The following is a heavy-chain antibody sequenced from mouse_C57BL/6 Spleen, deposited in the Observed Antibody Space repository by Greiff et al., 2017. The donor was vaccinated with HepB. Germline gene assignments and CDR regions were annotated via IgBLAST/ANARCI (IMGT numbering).Heavy chain of an antibody. D-gene: IGHD2-1*01. Sequence: EVQRVESGGGLVKPGGSLKLSCAASGFTFSSYAMSWVRQTPEKRLEWVATISDGGSYTYYPDNVKGRFTISRDNAKNNLYLQMSHLKSEDTAMYYCASDDGNYVVFDYWGQGTTLTVSS. V-gene: IGHV5-4*01. CDR1: GFTFSSYA. CDR2: ISDGGSYT. CDR3: ASDDGNYVVFDY. J-gene: IGHJ2*01.